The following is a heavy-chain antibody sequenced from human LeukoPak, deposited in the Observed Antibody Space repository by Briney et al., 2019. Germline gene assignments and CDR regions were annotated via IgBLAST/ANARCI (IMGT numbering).Heavy chain of an antibody. CDR2: TFHSGST. V-gene: IGHV4-4*02. J-gene: IGHJ4*02. Sequence: SETLSLTCAVSGGSISSSNWWSWVRQPPGRGLGGLGKTFHSGSTNYNPSLKSRVTISVDKSKNQFSLNLSSVTAADTAVYYCAREHYDFWSGSQRRGYFDYWGQGTLVTVSS. D-gene: IGHD3-3*01. CDR1: GGSISSSNW. CDR3: AREHYDFWSGSQRRGYFDY.